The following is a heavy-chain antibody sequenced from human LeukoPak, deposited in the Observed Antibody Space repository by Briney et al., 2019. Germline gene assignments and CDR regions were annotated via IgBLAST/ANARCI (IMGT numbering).Heavy chain of an antibody. CDR1: GFTFSSYW. Sequence: GGSLRLSCAASGFTFSSYWMSWVRQAPGKGLEWVANIKQDGSEKYYVDSVKGRFTISRDNAKNSLYLQMNSLRAEDTAVYYCARTYYDFWSGYSSDYWGQGTLVTVSS. D-gene: IGHD3-3*01. CDR2: IKQDGSEK. V-gene: IGHV3-7*01. CDR3: ARTYYDFWSGYSSDY. J-gene: IGHJ4*02.